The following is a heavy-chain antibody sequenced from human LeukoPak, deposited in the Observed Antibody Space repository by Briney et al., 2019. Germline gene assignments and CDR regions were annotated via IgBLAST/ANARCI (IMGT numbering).Heavy chain of an antibody. Sequence: PGGSLRLSCTVSGFTLSSYEMTWFRQAPGKGLEWVSSIGYGGADSHYADSVKGRFTISRDNSKNTLYLQLSSLRADDTAVYYCARDTLGEGEDANYAVYYFDYWGQGTVVTVSS. D-gene: IGHD4/OR15-4a*01. V-gene: IGHV3-23*01. CDR1: GFTLSSYE. CDR3: ARDTLGEGEDANYAVYYFDY. CDR2: IGYGGADS. J-gene: IGHJ4*02.